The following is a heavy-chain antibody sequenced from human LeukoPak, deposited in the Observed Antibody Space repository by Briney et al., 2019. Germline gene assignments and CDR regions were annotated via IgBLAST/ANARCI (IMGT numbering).Heavy chain of an antibody. J-gene: IGHJ4*02. V-gene: IGHV3-23*01. Sequence: AGTLTLTCAAYEFTFSSYAMSWVRQAPGKGLEWVSATSGSGGSKYYAGPVKGRFTIARDTTKNTLYLQMNSLRAEATAAYYCAKDGVSYYYESSGFYADYWGQGRLVSVSS. D-gene: IGHD3-22*01. CDR3: AKDGVSYYYESSGFYADY. CDR1: EFTFSSYA. CDR2: TSGSGGSK.